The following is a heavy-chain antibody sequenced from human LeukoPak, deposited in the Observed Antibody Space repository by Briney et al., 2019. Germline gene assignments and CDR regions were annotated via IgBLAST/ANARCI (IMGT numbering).Heavy chain of an antibody. J-gene: IGHJ4*02. V-gene: IGHV4-31*11. CDR1: LDSVSRPISY. CDR2: IYYTGDP. CDR3: GKVGGNSNS. D-gene: IGHD4-23*01. Sequence: TLSLTPGISLDSVSRPISYGKSSRQHPGRGLGWIGYIYYTGDPFYNPSRKSRVTMSLDTSDNQFSLKMSAVTAADTAMYYCGKVGGNSNSWGQGTLVTVSS.